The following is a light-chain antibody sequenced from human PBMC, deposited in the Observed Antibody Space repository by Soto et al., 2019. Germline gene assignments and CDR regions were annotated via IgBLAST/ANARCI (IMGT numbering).Light chain of an antibody. V-gene: IGKV1-5*01. CDR3: QQYNSYSWT. J-gene: IGKJ1*01. Sequence: ESQMTQSRSTRSASRGDRVTVTCGASQSISSWLAWYQQKPGKAPKLLIYDASSLESGVPSRFSGSGAGTAFTLTISSLQPDDFATYYCQQYNSYSWTFGQGTKVDIK. CDR1: QSISSW. CDR2: DAS.